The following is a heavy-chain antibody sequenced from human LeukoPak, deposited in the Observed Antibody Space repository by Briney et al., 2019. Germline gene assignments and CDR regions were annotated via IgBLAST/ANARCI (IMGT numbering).Heavy chain of an antibody. CDR2: INPSGGST. Sequence: ASVKVSCKASGYTFTSYYMHWVRQAPGQGLEWMGIINPSGGSTSYAQKFQGRVTMTRDMSTSTVYMELSSLRSDDTAVYYCARTRLPEGFDYWGQGTLVTVSS. CDR3: ARTRLPEGFDY. D-gene: IGHD6-25*01. J-gene: IGHJ4*02. V-gene: IGHV1-46*01. CDR1: GYTFTSYY.